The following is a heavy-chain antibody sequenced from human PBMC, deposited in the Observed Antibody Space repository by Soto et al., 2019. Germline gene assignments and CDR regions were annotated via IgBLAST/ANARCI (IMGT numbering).Heavy chain of an antibody. Sequence: QMQLQESGPGLVKPSGTLSLTCAVSGGSISSDNWWTWVRQPPGKGLEWIGEIDHSGTTNYNPSLKSRVTISVDKSKNQFSLKVNFVTAEDTAVYYCAREYTGFSVSPCGQGTLVTVSS. D-gene: IGHD3-3*01. CDR2: IDHSGTT. J-gene: IGHJ5*02. V-gene: IGHV4-4*02. CDR1: GGSISSDNW. CDR3: AREYTGFSVSP.